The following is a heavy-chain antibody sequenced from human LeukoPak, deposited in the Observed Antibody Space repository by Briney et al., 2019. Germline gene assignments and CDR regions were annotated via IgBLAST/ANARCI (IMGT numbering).Heavy chain of an antibody. CDR1: GYTFTSYG. Sequence: ASVKVSCKASGYTFTSYGISWVRQAPGQGLEWMGWISAYNGNTNYAQKLQGRVTMTTDTSTSTAYMELRSLRSDDTAVYYCARVLDIVVVPAADAYNWFDPWGQGTLVTVSS. V-gene: IGHV1-18*01. CDR2: ISAYNGNT. J-gene: IGHJ5*02. CDR3: ARVLDIVVVPAADAYNWFDP. D-gene: IGHD2-2*01.